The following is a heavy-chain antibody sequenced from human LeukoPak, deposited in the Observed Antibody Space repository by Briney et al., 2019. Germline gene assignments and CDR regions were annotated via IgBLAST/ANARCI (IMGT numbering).Heavy chain of an antibody. V-gene: IGHV1-18*01. CDR2: ISAYNGNT. Sequence: ASVKVSCKASGYTFTSYGISWVRQAPGQGLEWMGWISAYNGNTNYAQKLQGRVTMTTGTSTSTAYMELRSLRSDDTAVYYCARDSYVVATLRHFDYWGQGTLVTVSS. J-gene: IGHJ4*02. CDR1: GYTFTSYG. CDR3: ARDSYVVATLRHFDY. D-gene: IGHD5-12*01.